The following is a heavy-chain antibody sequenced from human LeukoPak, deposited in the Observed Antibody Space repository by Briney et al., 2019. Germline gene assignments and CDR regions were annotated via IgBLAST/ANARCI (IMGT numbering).Heavy chain of an antibody. CDR1: GYTFTTYY. CDR3: ARDPNYYGSGSYYNVGFFVL. Sequence: ASVKVSCKASGYTFTTYYMHWVRQAPGQGLEWMGWISAYNGNTNYAQKLQGRVTMTTDTSTSTAYMELRSLRSDDTAVYYCARDPNYYGSGSYYNVGFFVLWGQGTLVTVSS. V-gene: IGHV1-18*04. D-gene: IGHD3-10*01. CDR2: ISAYNGNT. J-gene: IGHJ4*02.